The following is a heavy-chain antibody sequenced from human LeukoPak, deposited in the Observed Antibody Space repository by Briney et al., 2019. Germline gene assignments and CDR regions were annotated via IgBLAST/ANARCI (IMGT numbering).Heavy chain of an antibody. V-gene: IGHV1-2*02. CDR3: ARELGDYLWGSYRYTGIREGVRFDY. CDR2: INPNSGGT. J-gene: IGHJ4*02. Sequence: GASVKVSCKASGYTFTGYYMHWVRQAPGQGLEWMGWINPNSGGTNYAQKLQGRVTMTTDTSTSTAYMELRSLRSDDTAVYYCARELGDYLWGSYRYTGIREGVRFDYWGQGTLVTVSS. CDR1: GYTFTGYY. D-gene: IGHD3-16*02.